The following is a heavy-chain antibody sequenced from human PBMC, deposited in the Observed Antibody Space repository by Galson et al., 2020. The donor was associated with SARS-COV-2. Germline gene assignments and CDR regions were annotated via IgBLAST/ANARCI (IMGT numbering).Heavy chain of an antibody. CDR1: GYTFITYA. CDR3: VRRYYDYIYDY. Sequence: ALVKVSCKASGYTFITYAIHWVRQDPGQRLEWMGRINAGNGETKYSEKFQGRVTITRDTSASTAYMELSSLRSEDTAVYYCVRRYYDYIYDYWGQGTLVTVSS. D-gene: IGHD3-16*01. J-gene: IGHJ4*02. V-gene: IGHV1-3*01. CDR2: INAGNGET.